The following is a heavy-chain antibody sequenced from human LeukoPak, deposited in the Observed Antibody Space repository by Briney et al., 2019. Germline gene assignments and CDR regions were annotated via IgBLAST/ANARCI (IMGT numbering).Heavy chain of an antibody. CDR3: ARAGRDPYDILTGYSYFDY. CDR1: GYTFTSYC. D-gene: IGHD3-9*01. CDR2: ISAYNGNT. J-gene: IGHJ4*02. V-gene: IGHV1-18*01. Sequence: ASVKVSCKASGYTFTSYCISWVRQAPGQGLEWMGLISAYNGNTNYAQKLQGRVTMTTDTSTSTAYMELRSLRSDDTAVYYCARAGRDPYDILTGYSYFDYWGQGTLVTVSS.